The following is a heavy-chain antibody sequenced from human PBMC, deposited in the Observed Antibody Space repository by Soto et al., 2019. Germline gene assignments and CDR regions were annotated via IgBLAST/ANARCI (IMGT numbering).Heavy chain of an antibody. J-gene: IGHJ6*02. CDR2: IYYSGYT. Sequence: SDTLYLTCTVPGCSISSSSYYWGWIRQPPGKGLEWIGSIYYSGYTYYNPSLKSRVTISVDTSKNQFSLKLSSVTAADTAVYYCARHNGPLYVGYYYDMDVWGQGTTVT. V-gene: IGHV4-39*01. D-gene: IGHD3-16*01. CDR3: ARHNGPLYVGYYYDMDV. CDR1: GCSISSSSYY.